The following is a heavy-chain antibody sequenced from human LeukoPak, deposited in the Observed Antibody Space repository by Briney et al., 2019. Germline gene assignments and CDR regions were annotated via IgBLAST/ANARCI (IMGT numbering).Heavy chain of an antibody. J-gene: IGHJ4*02. CDR1: GGTFSSYA. CDR3: ARDLTTVTTGGDY. V-gene: IGHV1-69*01. Sequence: SVKVSCKASGGTFSSYAISWVRQAPGQGLEWMGGIIPIFGTANYAQKFRGRVTITADESTSTAYMELSSLRSEDTAVYYCARDLTTVTTGGDYWGQGTLVTVSS. D-gene: IGHD4-17*01. CDR2: IIPIFGTA.